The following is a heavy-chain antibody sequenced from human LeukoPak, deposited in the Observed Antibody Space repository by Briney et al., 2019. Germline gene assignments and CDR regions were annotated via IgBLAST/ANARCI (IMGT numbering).Heavy chain of an antibody. V-gene: IGHV1-2*02. CDR1: GYTFTGYY. Sequence: ASVKVSCKDSGYTFTGYYMHWVRQAPGQGLEWMGWINPNSGGTNYAQKFQGRVTMTRDTSISTAYMELSRLRSDDTAVYYCASAYSSGWPYFDYWGQGTLVTVSS. CDR3: ASAYSSGWPYFDY. J-gene: IGHJ4*02. D-gene: IGHD6-19*01. CDR2: INPNSGGT.